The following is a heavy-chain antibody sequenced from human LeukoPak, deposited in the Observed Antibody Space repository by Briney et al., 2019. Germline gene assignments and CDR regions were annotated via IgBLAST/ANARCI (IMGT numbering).Heavy chain of an antibody. Sequence: PSETLSLTCTVSGGSISSYYWSWIRQPPGKGLEWIGYIYYSGSTNYNPSLKSRVTTSVDTSKNQFSLKLSSVTAADTAVYYCARVPVDLDYGGNSWAFDIWGQGTMVTVSS. V-gene: IGHV4-59*01. CDR1: GGSISSYY. CDR2: IYYSGST. J-gene: IGHJ3*02. CDR3: ARVPVDLDYGGNSWAFDI. D-gene: IGHD4-23*01.